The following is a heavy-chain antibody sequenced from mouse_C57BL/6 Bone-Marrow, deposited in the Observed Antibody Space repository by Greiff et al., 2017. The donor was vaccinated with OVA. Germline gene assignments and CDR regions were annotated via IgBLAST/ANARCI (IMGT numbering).Heavy chain of an antibody. CDR3: AGLGRDY. D-gene: IGHD4-1*01. CDR2: IDPSDSYT. J-gene: IGHJ2*01. Sequence: VQLQQPGAELVKPGASVKLSCKASGYTFTSYWMQWVKQRPGQGLEWIGEIDPSDSYTNYNQKFKGKATLTVDTSSSTAYMQLSSLTSEDSAVYYCAGLGRDYWGQGTTLTVSS. V-gene: IGHV1-50*01. CDR1: GYTFTSYW.